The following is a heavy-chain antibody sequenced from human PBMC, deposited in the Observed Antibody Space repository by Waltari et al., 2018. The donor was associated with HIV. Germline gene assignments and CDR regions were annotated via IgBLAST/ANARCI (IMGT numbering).Heavy chain of an antibody. J-gene: IGHJ6*02. D-gene: IGHD1-26*01. V-gene: IGHV4-61*02. CDR2: IYTSGST. CDR3: ARGIVGAKEKNNGMDV. CDR1: GGPISRGSDS. Sequence: QVQLQESGPRLVKPSQTLSLTCTVSGGPISRGSDSWSWIRQPPGKGLEWIGRIYTSGSTNYNPSLKSRVTISVDTSRNEFSLRLSSVTAADTGVYYCARGIVGAKEKNNGMDVWGQGTTVTVSS.